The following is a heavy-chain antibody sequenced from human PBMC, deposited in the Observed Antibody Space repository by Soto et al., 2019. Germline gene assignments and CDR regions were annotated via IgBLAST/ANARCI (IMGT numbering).Heavy chain of an antibody. CDR1: GFSLSTSGVG. J-gene: IGHJ6*02. Sequence: QITLKESGPTLVKPTQTLTLTCTFSGFSLSTSGVGVGWIRQPPGKALEWLALIYWDDDKRYSPSLKSRLTRTKDTSKNQVVLTMTNMDPVDTATYYCAHRDGDTEGYYYGMDVWGQGTTVTVSS. CDR2: IYWDDDK. CDR3: AHRDGDTEGYYYGMDV. D-gene: IGHD5-18*01. V-gene: IGHV2-5*02.